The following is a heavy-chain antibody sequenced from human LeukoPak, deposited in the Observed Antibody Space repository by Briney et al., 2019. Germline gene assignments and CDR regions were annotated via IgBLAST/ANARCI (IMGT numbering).Heavy chain of an antibody. CDR2: INPNSGGT. D-gene: IGHD4-11*01. J-gene: IGHJ6*03. CDR1: GYTFTGYY. Sequence: ASVKVSCKASGYTFTGYYMHWVRQAPGQGLEWMGWINPNSGGTNYAQKFQGWVTMTRDTSISTAYMELSRLRSDDTAVYYCARAGRFSNYDYYYHMDVWGKGTTVIVSS. V-gene: IGHV1-2*04. CDR3: ARAGRFSNYDYYYHMDV.